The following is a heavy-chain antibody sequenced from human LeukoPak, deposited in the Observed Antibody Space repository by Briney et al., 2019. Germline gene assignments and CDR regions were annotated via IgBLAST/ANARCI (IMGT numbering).Heavy chain of an antibody. J-gene: IGHJ4*02. CDR1: GGSINNYY. CDR2: IYNSGSI. Sequence: PSETLSLTCTVSGGSINNYYWSWIRQPPGKGLEWIGYIYNSGSINYNPSLKSRVTISVDTSKNQFSLRLSSVTAADTAVYYCARAAAHYYDSSGYYYHDYWGQGTLVTVSS. CDR3: ARAAAHYYDSSGYYYHDY. V-gene: IGHV4-59*08. D-gene: IGHD3-22*01.